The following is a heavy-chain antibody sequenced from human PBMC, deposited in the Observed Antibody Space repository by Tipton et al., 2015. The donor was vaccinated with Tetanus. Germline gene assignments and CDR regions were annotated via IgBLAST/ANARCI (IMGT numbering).Heavy chain of an antibody. CDR1: GGSFSGYY. J-gene: IGHJ6*02. CDR3: ARGVAAADSYYGMDV. CDR2: INHSGST. D-gene: IGHD6-13*01. V-gene: IGHV4-34*01. Sequence: TLSLTCAVYGGSFSGYYWSWIRQPPGKGLEWIGEINHSGSTNYNPSIKSRVTISVDTSKNQFSLKLSSVTAADTAVYYCARGVAAADSYYGMDVWGQGTTVTVSS.